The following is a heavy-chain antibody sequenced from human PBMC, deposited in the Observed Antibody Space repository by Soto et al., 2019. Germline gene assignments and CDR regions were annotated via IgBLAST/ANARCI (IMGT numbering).Heavy chain of an antibody. CDR3: GKGGRTWYGFDS. D-gene: IGHD6-13*01. V-gene: IGHV3-23*01. Sequence: SGGSLRLSCEGSDFIFSNYGMSWVRQAPGKGLEWVAGISDSGTITNYADSVKGRFTISKDNSRRMVYLQMDSLRADDTAVYFCGKGGRTWYGFDSWGQGILVTVSS. CDR1: DFIFSNYG. J-gene: IGHJ4*02. CDR2: ISDSGTIT.